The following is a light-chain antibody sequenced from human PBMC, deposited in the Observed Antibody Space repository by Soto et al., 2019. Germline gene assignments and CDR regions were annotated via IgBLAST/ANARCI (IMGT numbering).Light chain of an antibody. J-gene: IGKJ5*01. V-gene: IGKV3-15*01. CDR2: GAS. CDR1: QSVSSSY. CDR3: QQYNNWPPIT. Sequence: EIVLTQSPGALSLSPGERATLSCRAIQSVSSSYLVWHQQKPGQAPRLLIYGASTRATGIPARFSGSGSGTEFTLTISSLQSEDFAVYYCQQYNNWPPITFGQGTRLEI.